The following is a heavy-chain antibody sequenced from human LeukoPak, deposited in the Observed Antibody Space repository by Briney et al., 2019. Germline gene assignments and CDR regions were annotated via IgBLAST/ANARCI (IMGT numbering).Heavy chain of an antibody. CDR1: GDSVSSKSAA. CDR3: ARRLTQYDCFDP. J-gene: IGHJ5*02. Sequence: SQTLSLTCAISGDSVSSKSAAWNWIRQSPSRGLEWLGRTYYRSKWYHEYAVSVKSRITINPDTSKNQFSLHLNSVTPEDTAVYYCARRLTQYDCFDPWGQGILVTVS. CDR2: TYYRSKWYH. D-gene: IGHD2-2*01. V-gene: IGHV6-1*01.